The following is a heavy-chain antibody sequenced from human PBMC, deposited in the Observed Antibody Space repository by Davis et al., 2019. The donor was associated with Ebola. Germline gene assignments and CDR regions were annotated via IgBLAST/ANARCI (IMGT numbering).Heavy chain of an antibody. J-gene: IGHJ4*02. V-gene: IGHV3-64D*06. D-gene: IGHD4-23*01. Sequence: GGSLRLSCSASGFTFSSYAMHWVRQAPGKGLEYVSAISSNGGSTYYADSVKGRFTISRDNSKNTLYLQMSSLRAEDTAVYYCARGINLATTVEDYWGQGTLVTVSS. CDR3: ARGINLATTVEDY. CDR2: ISSNGGST. CDR1: GFTFSSYA.